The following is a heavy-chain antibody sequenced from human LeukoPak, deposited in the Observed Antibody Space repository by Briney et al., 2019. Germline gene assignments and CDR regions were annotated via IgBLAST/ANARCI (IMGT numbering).Heavy chain of an antibody. CDR1: GFSFRTYA. Sequence: GGSLRLSCAASGFSFRTYAMNWVRQAPGKGLEWVSGIGGTGGSTYYADSVKGRFTISRDNSKNTLYLQMNSLRAEDTAVYYCAKATGTFYYFDYWGQGTLVTVSS. D-gene: IGHD1-1*01. CDR3: AKATGTFYYFDY. J-gene: IGHJ4*02. CDR2: IGGTGGST. V-gene: IGHV3-23*01.